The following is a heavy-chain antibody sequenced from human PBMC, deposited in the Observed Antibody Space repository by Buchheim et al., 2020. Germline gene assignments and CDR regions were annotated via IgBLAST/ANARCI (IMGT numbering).Heavy chain of an antibody. CDR2: IFHSGST. J-gene: IGHJ4*02. CDR1: GGSISSGGYS. Sequence: QLQLQESGSGLVKPSQTLSLTCAVSGGSISSGGYSWSWIRQPPGKGLEWIGYIFHSGSTYYNPSLKSRVTISVDRSKNQFSLKLSSVTAADTAVYYCARDRPDYYDSSGYYYLLDWGQGTL. D-gene: IGHD3-22*01. V-gene: IGHV4-30-2*01. CDR3: ARDRPDYYDSSGYYYLLD.